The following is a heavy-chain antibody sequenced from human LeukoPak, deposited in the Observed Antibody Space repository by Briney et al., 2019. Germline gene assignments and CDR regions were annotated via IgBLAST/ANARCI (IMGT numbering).Heavy chain of an antibody. V-gene: IGHV4-59*01. CDR3: ARAGYYYDSSGYFRFDP. J-gene: IGHJ5*02. CDR2: IYYSGST. Sequence: SETLSLTCTVSGGSISSYYWSWLRQPPGKGLEWLGYIYYSGSTNYNPSLKSRVTISLDTSKNQFSLKLSSVTAADTAVYYCARAGYYYDSSGYFRFDPWGQGTLVTVSS. CDR1: GGSISSYY. D-gene: IGHD3-22*01.